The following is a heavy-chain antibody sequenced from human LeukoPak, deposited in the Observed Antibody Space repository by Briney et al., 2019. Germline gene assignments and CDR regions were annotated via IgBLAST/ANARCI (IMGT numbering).Heavy chain of an antibody. Sequence: GGSLGLSCAASGFTVSSNYMTWVRQAPGKGPEWVSVIYSGGFTYYADSVKGRFSTSRDTSKNTLNLQMNSLRAEDTAVYYWARVYRSALGHFFDSWGQGTLVTVSS. CDR2: IYSGGFT. J-gene: IGHJ4*02. CDR1: GFTVSSNY. D-gene: IGHD2-8*02. V-gene: IGHV3-53*01. CDR3: ARVYRSALGHFFDS.